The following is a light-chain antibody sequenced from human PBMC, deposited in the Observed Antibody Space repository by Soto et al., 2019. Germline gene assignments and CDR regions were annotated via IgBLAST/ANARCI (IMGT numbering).Light chain of an antibody. V-gene: IGLV1-44*01. J-gene: IGLJ1*01. CDR2: SNN. CDR1: SSNVGSNT. CDR3: AAWDDSLNASV. Sequence: QSVLTQPPSASGAPGQRVTISCSGSSSNVGSNTVSWYQQFPGTAPKLLIHSNNKRPSGVPDRFSGSKSGTSASLAISGLQSEGEADYYCAAWDDSLNASVFGGGTKLTVL.